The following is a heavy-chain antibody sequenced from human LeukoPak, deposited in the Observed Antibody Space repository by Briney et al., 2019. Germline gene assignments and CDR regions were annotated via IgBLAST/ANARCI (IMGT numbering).Heavy chain of an antibody. Sequence: ASVKVSCKASGYTFTSYYMHWVRQAPGQGLEWMGIINPSGGSTSYAPKFQGRVTMTRDTSTSTVYMELSSLRSEDPAVYYCTRDGSIAVAGDYYFDYRGQGTLVTVSS. CDR1: GYTFTSYY. J-gene: IGHJ4*02. CDR2: INPSGGST. CDR3: TRDGSIAVAGDYYFDY. V-gene: IGHV1-46*03. D-gene: IGHD6-19*01.